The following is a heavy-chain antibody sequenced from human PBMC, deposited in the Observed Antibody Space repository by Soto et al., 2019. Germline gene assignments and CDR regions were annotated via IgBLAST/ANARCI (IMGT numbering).Heavy chain of an antibody. V-gene: IGHV3-30*18. Sequence: LRLSCAASGFTFSSYGMHWVRQAPGKGLEWVAVISYDGSNKYYADSVKGRFTISRDNSKNTLYLQMNSLRAEGTAVYYCAKTLVPAAMGYYFDYWGQGTLVTVSS. CDR3: AKTLVPAAMGYYFDY. J-gene: IGHJ4*02. CDR2: ISYDGSNK. CDR1: GFTFSSYG. D-gene: IGHD2-2*01.